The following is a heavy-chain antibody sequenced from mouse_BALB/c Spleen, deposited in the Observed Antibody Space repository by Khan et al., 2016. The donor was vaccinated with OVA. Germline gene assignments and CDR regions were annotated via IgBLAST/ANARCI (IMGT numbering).Heavy chain of an antibody. V-gene: IGHV1S137*01. CDR3: ARAADDGYYDY. CDR1: GYTFTDYA. D-gene: IGHD2-3*01. J-gene: IGHJ2*01. Sequence: QVQLQQPGPELVRPGVSVKISCKGSGYTFTDYAMYWVKQSHAKSLEWIGLISTYSGNTNYNQTFKGKATMTVDKSSSTAYMELARLTSEDPAIYYCARAADDGYYDYWGQGTTLTVSS. CDR2: ISTYSGNT.